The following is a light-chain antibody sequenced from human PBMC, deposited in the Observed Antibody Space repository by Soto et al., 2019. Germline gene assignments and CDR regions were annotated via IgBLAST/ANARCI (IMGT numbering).Light chain of an antibody. Sequence: VTQPHSVSESPGKTLSISCTRSSGSIANNYVQWYQQRPGSAPTTVIYENNQRLSGVPDRFSGSTDGSSNSASLTISGLQTEDEADYYCQSFDSDFVVFGGGTKLTVL. J-gene: IGLJ2*01. V-gene: IGLV6-57*04. CDR2: ENN. CDR3: QSFDSDFVV. CDR1: SGSIANNY.